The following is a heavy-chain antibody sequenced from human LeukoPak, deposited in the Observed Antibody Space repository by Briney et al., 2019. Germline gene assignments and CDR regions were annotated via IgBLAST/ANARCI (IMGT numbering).Heavy chain of an antibody. J-gene: IGHJ4*02. CDR1: GFTFSSYA. Sequence: GGSLRLSCAASGFTFSSYAMSWVRQAPGKGLEWVSAISGSGGSTYYADSVKGRFTISRDNSKNTLYLQMNSLRAEDTAVYYCAKGSCSSTSCYVPYFDYWAREPWSPSPQ. CDR2: ISGSGGST. V-gene: IGHV3-23*01. D-gene: IGHD2-2*01. CDR3: AKGSCSSTSCYVPYFDY.